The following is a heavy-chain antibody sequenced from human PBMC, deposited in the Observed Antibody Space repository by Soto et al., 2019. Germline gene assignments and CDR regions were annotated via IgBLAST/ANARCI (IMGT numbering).Heavy chain of an antibody. CDR1: AYTFNTYG. J-gene: IGHJ6*02. V-gene: IGHV1-18*01. CDR2: ISGHNGQT. CDR3: ARDGRKQLWVEGRNAMDV. Sequence: GAEVKKPGASVKVSCKASAYTFNTYGISWVRRAPGQGLEWMGWISGHNGQTNYAQKFRGRVTITTDTSTSTAYMELRSLRSDDTAIYYCARDGRKQLWVEGRNAMDVWGQGTTVTVSS. D-gene: IGHD5-18*01.